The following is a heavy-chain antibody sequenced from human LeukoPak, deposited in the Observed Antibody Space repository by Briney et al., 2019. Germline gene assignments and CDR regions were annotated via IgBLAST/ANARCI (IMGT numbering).Heavy chain of an antibody. CDR1: GFTFNSYS. Sequence: GGSLRLSCAASGFTFNSYSMNWVRQAPGKGLEWVSYISSSSSTIYYADSVKGRFTISRDNSKNTLYLQMNSLRAEDTAVYYCARDLEYGSSWKYYFDYWGQGTLVTVSS. D-gene: IGHD6-13*01. CDR3: ARDLEYGSSWKYYFDY. CDR2: ISSSSSTI. V-gene: IGHV3-48*01. J-gene: IGHJ4*02.